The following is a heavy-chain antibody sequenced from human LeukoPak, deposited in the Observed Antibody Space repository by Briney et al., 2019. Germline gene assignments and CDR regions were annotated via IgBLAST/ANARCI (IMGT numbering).Heavy chain of an antibody. CDR1: WFTLDDFA. J-gene: IGHJ6*04. D-gene: IGHD5-12*01. CDR2: LSWGGGHT. CDR3: AKDKEYSGFGPILSGYYYGMDV. V-gene: IGHV3-43D*04. Sequence: GGSLTLPCAASWFTLDDFAMQCVPQAPGKGGEGVSLLSWGGGHTYYADSVKGRFTISRDNSRHTLYLQMNSLGAEDTALYYCAKDKEYSGFGPILSGYYYGMDVWGKGTTVTVSS.